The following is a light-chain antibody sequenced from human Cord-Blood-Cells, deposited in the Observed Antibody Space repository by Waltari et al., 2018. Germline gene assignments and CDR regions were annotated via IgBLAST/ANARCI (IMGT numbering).Light chain of an antibody. Sequence: QLVLTQSPSASASLGASVKLTCTLSSGHSSYAIAWHQQQPEKGPRYLMKLNSDGSHSKGDGMPDRFSGSRSGSERYLTISSLQSGDEADYYCQTWGTGIWLFGGGTKLTGL. CDR2: LNSDGSH. J-gene: IGLJ3*02. V-gene: IGLV4-69*01. CDR3: QTWGTGIWL. CDR1: SGHSSYA.